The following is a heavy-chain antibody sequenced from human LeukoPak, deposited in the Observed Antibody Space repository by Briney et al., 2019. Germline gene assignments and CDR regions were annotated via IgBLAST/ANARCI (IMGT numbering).Heavy chain of an antibody. V-gene: IGHV3-7*01. D-gene: IGHD3-22*01. CDR3: ARGGYDSSGYRIEDY. CDR1: GFTFRKHW. Sequence: GESLRLSCAADGFTFRKHWMSWVRQAMGKGLECVAKIKEDGSEKHYVDSVKGRFTISRDNTKNSLYLQMNSLRAEDTAVYYCARGGYDSSGYRIEDYWGQGTLVTVSS. CDR2: IKEDGSEK. J-gene: IGHJ4*02.